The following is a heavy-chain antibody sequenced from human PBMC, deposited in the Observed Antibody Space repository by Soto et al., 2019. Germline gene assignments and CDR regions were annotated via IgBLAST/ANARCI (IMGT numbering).Heavy chain of an antibody. V-gene: IGHV2-5*02. CDR3: AHVSGSYAPGGDYFDY. D-gene: IGHD1-26*01. CDR1: GFSLSTSGVG. CDR2: IYWDDDK. J-gene: IGHJ4*02. Sequence: QITLKESGPTLVKPTQTLTLTCTFSGFSLSTSGVGVGWIRQPPGKALEWLALIYWDDDKRYSPSLKSRLTTTXATXKXLVVLAMTNMDPVDTATYYCAHVSGSYAPGGDYFDYWGQGTLVTVSS.